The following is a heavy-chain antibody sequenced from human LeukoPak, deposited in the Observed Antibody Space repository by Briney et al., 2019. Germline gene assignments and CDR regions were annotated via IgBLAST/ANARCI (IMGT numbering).Heavy chain of an antibody. Sequence: GGSLRLSCAASGFTYSHYGMHWVRQAPGKGPEWVANIKEDGSDKYYIDSVKGRFTISRDDGTNSVFLEMNSLRPEDTGLYYCARDSRPRGGSCFDNWGQGTLVTVSS. CDR2: IKEDGSDK. J-gene: IGHJ4*02. CDR3: ARDSRPRGGSCFDN. D-gene: IGHD2-15*01. CDR1: GFTYSHYG. V-gene: IGHV3-7*01.